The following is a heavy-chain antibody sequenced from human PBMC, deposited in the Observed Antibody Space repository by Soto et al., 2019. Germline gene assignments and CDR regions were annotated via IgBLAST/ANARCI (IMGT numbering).Heavy chain of an antibody. Sequence: EEQLVESGGGLVQPGGSLRLSCAASGFPFRNEWMTWVRQAPMKGLEWMANISPDGNEKNYVDSVKGRFTISRDNATNFLYRQTHSLRVEDTAVYYCVRGHFWGQGTLVTVSS. CDR1: GFPFRNEW. CDR2: ISPDGNEK. V-gene: IGHV3-7*01. CDR3: VRGHF. J-gene: IGHJ1*01.